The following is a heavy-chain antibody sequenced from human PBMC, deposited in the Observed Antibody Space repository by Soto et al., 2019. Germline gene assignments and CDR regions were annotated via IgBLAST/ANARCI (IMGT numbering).Heavy chain of an antibody. CDR3: AREDYYDTGYYVV. J-gene: IGHJ4*02. Sequence: KTSETLSLTCTVSGRSMSGYYWSWIRQPAGERLERIGRIYTSGTTDFNPSLKGRVTMSVDTSKNQFSLKLTSVTAADTALYYCAREDYYDTGYYVVWGQGTQVTVSS. D-gene: IGHD3-9*01. CDR1: GRSMSGYY. V-gene: IGHV4-4*07. CDR2: IYTSGTT.